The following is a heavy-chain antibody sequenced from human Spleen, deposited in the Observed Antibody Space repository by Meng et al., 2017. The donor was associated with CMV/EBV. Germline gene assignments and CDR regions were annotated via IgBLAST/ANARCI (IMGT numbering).Heavy chain of an antibody. CDR3: ARDYPSGSSVNWFDP. V-gene: IGHV3-30*04. CDR2: IAYDGSNK. Sequence: SGFTINNYAMHWVRQAPGKGLEWVALIAYDGSNKFYADSVKGRFTISRDTSKNTLYLQLNSLRTEDTSLYYCARDYPSGSSVNWFDPWGQGTLVTVSS. D-gene: IGHD1-26*01. CDR1: GFTINNYA. J-gene: IGHJ5*02.